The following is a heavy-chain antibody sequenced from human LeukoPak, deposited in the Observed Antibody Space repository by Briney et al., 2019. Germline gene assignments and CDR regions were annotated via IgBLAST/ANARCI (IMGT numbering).Heavy chain of an antibody. CDR1: GYTFTSYG. J-gene: IGHJ4*02. CDR3: ARAGRGYCSSTSCYHFDY. CDR2: ISAYNGNT. D-gene: IGHD2-2*01. Sequence: ASVTVSCKASGYTFTSYGISWVRQAPGQGLEWMGWISAYNGNTNYAQKLQGRVTMTTDTSTSTAYMELRSLRSDDTAVYYCARAGRGYCSSTSCYHFDYWGQGTLVTVSS. V-gene: IGHV1-18*01.